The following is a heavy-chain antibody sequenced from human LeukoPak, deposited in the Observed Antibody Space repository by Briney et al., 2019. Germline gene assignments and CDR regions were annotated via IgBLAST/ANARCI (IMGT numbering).Heavy chain of an antibody. J-gene: IGHJ6*03. D-gene: IGHD6-6*01. Sequence: ASVKVSCKASGYTFTSYDINWVRQATGQGLEWMGWMNPNSGNTGYAQKFQGRVTMTRNTSISTAYMELSSLRSDDTAVYYCARGVVAARRRYYYMDVWGKGTTVTVSS. CDR3: ARGVVAARRRYYYMDV. V-gene: IGHV1-8*01. CDR1: GYTFTSYD. CDR2: MNPNSGNT.